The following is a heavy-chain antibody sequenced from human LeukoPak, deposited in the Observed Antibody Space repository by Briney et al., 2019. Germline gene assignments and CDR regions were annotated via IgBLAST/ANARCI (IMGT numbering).Heavy chain of an antibody. Sequence: SETLSLTCTVSGGSISSSSYYWGWIRQPPGKGLEWIGSVYYSGRTYYNPSLKSRVTISVDTSKNEFSLKLSSVTAADTAVYYCALGSGYSYGRAGHGAYWSQGTLVTVSS. CDR2: VYYSGRT. V-gene: IGHV4-39*01. CDR3: ALGSGYSYGRAGHGAY. D-gene: IGHD5-18*01. J-gene: IGHJ4*02. CDR1: GGSISSSSYY.